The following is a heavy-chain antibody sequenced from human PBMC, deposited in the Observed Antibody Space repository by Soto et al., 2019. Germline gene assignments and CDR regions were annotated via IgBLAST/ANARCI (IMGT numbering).Heavy chain of an antibody. D-gene: IGHD3-10*01. J-gene: IGHJ6*02. CDR3: ATASGSYYMYYYYGMDV. Sequence: ASVKVSCKASGYTFTGYYIHWVRQAPGQGLEWMGIINPSGGSTSYAQKFQGRVTMTRDTSTSTVYMELSSLRSEDTAVYYCATASGSYYMYYYYGMDVWGQGTTVTVSS. V-gene: IGHV1-46*01. CDR2: INPSGGST. CDR1: GYTFTGYY.